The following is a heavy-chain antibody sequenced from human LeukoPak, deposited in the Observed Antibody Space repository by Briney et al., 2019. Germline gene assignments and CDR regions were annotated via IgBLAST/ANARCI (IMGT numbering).Heavy chain of an antibody. V-gene: IGHV1-2*02. J-gene: IGHJ4*02. CDR2: INPNSGGT. CDR3: AQSSGWDSLKY. CDR1: GHTFTGYY. Sequence: GASLKVSCKSSGHTFTGYYMHWVRQAPGQGLEWMGWINPNSGGTNHAQKFQGRVSMTRDTSISTAYMELSRLRSDDTAVYYCAQSSGWDSLKYWGQGTLVTVSS. D-gene: IGHD6-19*01.